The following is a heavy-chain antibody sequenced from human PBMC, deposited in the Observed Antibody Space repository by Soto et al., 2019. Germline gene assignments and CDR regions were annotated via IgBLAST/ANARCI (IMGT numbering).Heavy chain of an antibody. J-gene: IGHJ5*02. CDR3: ARPYYDFWSGYYPPPYWFDP. Sequence: QLQLQESGPGLVKPSETLSLTCTVSGGSISSSSYYWGWIRQPPGKGLEWIGSIYYSGSTYYNPSLKSRVTISVDTSKNQFSLTLSSVTAADTAVYYCARPYYDFWSGYYPPPYWFDPWGQGTLVTVSS. D-gene: IGHD3-3*01. CDR2: IYYSGST. V-gene: IGHV4-39*01. CDR1: GGSISSSSYY.